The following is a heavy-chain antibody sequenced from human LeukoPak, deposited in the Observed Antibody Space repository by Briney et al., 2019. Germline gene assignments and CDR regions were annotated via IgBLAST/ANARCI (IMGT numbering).Heavy chain of an antibody. CDR2: IYSSGTT. CDR3: ARRISSWNVYIDK. J-gene: IGHJ4*02. CDR1: GCSPNGYY. V-gene: IGHV4-59*12. Sequence: SETPSPTRHVSGCSPNGYYWGLIRQTPAKGLGWIGYIYSSGTTNYNRALQSRVTISLDTAENQFSLSVTSVTAADTAMYFCARRISSWNVYIDKWGQGIQVTVSS. D-gene: IGHD1-1*01.